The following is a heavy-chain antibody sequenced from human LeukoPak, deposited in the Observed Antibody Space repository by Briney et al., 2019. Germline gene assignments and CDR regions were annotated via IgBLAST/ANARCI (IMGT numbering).Heavy chain of an antibody. V-gene: IGHV4-61*02. D-gene: IGHD3-10*01. CDR2: IYTSGST. J-gene: IGHJ6*03. CDR1: GGSISSGSYY. Sequence: QTLSLTCTVSGGSISSGSYYWSWIRQPAGKGLEWIGRIYTSGSTNYNPSLKSRVTISVDTSKNQFSLKLSSVTAADTAVYYCAREVYYGSESHMAVWGKGTTVTVSS. CDR3: AREVYYGSESHMAV.